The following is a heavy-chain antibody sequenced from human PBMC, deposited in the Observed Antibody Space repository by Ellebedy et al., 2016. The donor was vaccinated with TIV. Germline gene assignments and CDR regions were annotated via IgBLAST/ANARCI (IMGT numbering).Heavy chain of an antibody. CDR1: GGSISDSTYY. J-gene: IGHJ5*02. Sequence: MPSETLSLTCVVSGGSISDSTYYWGWIRQPPGKGLEWIGNIDYSGKTYQNPSLRGRVTISVDTSKNQFSLRLTSVTAADTAVYYCARDDPSGWLDPWGQGALVTVSS. CDR2: IDYSGKT. V-gene: IGHV4-39*07. D-gene: IGHD3-10*01. CDR3: ARDDPSGWLDP.